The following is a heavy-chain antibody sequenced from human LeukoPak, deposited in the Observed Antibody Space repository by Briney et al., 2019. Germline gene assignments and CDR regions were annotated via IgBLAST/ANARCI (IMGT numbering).Heavy chain of an antibody. D-gene: IGHD5-24*01. J-gene: IGHJ4*02. CDR3: ANQQGGYNSPFDY. CDR2: IWYDGSNK. CDR1: GFTFSSYG. Sequence: GGSLRLSCAASGFTFSSYGMHWVRQAPGKGLEWVAVIWYDGSNKYYADSVKGRFTISRDNSKNTLYLQMNSLRAEDTAVYYYANQQGGYNSPFDYWGQGTLVTVSS. V-gene: IGHV3-33*06.